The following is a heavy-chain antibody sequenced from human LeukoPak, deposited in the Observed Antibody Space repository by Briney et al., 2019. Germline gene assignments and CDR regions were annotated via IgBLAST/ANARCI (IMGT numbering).Heavy chain of an antibody. V-gene: IGHV4-59*08. J-gene: IGHJ4*02. CDR3: ARRGGSSSSFDY. CDR1: GGSISSYY. CDR2: IYYSGST. Sequence: PSETLSLTCTVSGGSISSYYWSWIRQPPGKGLEWIGYIYYSGSTNYNPSLKSRVTISVDTSKNQFSLKLSSVTAADTAVYYCARRGGSSSSFDYWGQGTLVTVSS. D-gene: IGHD6-13*01.